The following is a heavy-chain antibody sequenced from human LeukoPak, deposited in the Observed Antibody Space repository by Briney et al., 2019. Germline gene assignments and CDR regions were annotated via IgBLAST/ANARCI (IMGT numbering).Heavy chain of an antibody. Sequence: SVKVSCKASGGTFSSPAIIWVRQAPGQGLEWMGGIIPIFGTTNYAQKFQGRVTMTADESTSTANMELSRLRSEDTAVYYCARALGFGTFYYFDYWGQGTLVTVSS. CDR3: ARALGFGTFYYFDY. V-gene: IGHV1-69*01. D-gene: IGHD3-16*01. J-gene: IGHJ4*02. CDR1: GGTFSSPA. CDR2: IIPIFGTT.